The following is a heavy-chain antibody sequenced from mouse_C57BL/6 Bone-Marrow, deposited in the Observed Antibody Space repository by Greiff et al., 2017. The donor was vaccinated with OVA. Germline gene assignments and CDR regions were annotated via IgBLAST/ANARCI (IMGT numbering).Heavy chain of an antibody. Sequence: QVQLQQSGPGLVQPSQCLSISCKVSGFSLTSYGVQWVRQSPGKGLEWLGVICRGGSTDYNAAFISSLNISKDNSKSQVFFKMNSLQADDTAIYYCARKGPYYYAMDYWGQGTSVTVSS. CDR3: ARKGPYYYAMDY. J-gene: IGHJ4*01. CDR1: GFSLTSYG. CDR2: ICRGGST. V-gene: IGHV2-2*01.